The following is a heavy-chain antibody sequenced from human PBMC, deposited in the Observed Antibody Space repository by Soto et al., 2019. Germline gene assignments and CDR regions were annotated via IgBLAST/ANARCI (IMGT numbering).Heavy chain of an antibody. CDR1: GYSFTSYW. Sequence: PGESLKISCKGSGYSFTSYWISWVRQMPGKGLEWMGRIDPSDSYTNYSPSFQGHVTISADKSISTAYLQWSSLKASDTAMYYCARHALTDYYDSSGYSLGASDIWGQGTMVTVSS. V-gene: IGHV5-10-1*01. CDR3: ARHALTDYYDSSGYSLGASDI. D-gene: IGHD3-22*01. J-gene: IGHJ3*02. CDR2: IDPSDSYT.